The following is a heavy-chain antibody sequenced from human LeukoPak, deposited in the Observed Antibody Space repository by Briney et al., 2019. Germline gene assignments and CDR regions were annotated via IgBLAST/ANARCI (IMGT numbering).Heavy chain of an antibody. J-gene: IGHJ4*02. CDR3: ARGLEYSSSGLDY. D-gene: IGHD6-6*01. CDR2: IYHSGST. V-gene: IGHV4-30-2*01. Sequence: SQTLSLTCTVSGGSISSGSYYWSWIRQPPGKGLEWIGYIYHSGSTYYNPSLKSRVTISVDRSKNQFSLKLSSVTAADTAVYYCARGLEYSSSGLDYWGQGTLVTVSS. CDR1: GGSISSGSYY.